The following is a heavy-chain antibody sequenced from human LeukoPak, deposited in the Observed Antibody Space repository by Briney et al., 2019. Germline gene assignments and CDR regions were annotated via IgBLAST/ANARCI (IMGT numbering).Heavy chain of an antibody. D-gene: IGHD1-1*01. J-gene: IGHJ4*02. CDR2: IYTSGST. CDR3: ARGVGLTQGGTFDY. CDR1: GGSISSGSYY. V-gene: IGHV4-61*02. Sequence: SETLSLTCTVSGGSISSGSYYWSWIRQPAGKGLEWIGRIYTSGSTNYNPSFRSRVTISVDTSKNQLSLKLSSVTAADTAVYYCARGVGLTQGGTFDYWGQGTLVTVSS.